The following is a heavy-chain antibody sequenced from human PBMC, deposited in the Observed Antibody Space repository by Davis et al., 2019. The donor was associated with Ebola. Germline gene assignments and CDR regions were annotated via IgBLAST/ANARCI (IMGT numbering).Heavy chain of an antibody. CDR2: ISYSGST. V-gene: IGHV4-59*08. J-gene: IGHJ4*02. D-gene: IGHD6-19*01. CDR3: ARSSGWYTPFDS. Sequence: PSETLSLTCTVSGGSISSYYWSWIRQPPGKGLEYIGYISYSGSTMYKPSLESRVTMSLDTSNNQISLKVTSVTAADTAVYYCARSSGWYTPFDSWGQGSLVTVSS. CDR1: GGSISSYY.